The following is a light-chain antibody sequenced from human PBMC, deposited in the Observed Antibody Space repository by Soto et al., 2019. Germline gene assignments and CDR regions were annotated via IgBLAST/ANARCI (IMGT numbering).Light chain of an antibody. CDR1: SSDVGGYNY. CDR2: DVN. V-gene: IGLV2-14*01. CDR3: SSYTSSRTVV. J-gene: IGLJ2*01. Sequence: QSVLTQPASVSGSPGQSITISCTGTSSDVGGYNYVYWYQQHPGKAPKLMICDVNNRPSGVSNRFSGYKSGNTASLTISGLQAEDEADYYCSSYTSSRTVVFGGGTKVTVL.